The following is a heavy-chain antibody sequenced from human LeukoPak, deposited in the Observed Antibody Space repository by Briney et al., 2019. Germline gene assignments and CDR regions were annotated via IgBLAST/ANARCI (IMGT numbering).Heavy chain of an antibody. Sequence: SEPLSLTCTVSGGSISSYYWSWIRQPPGKGLEWIGYIYYSGSTNYNPSLKSRVTISVDTSKNQFSLKLSSVTAADTAVYYCARSSGSYPNYFDYWGQGTLVTVSS. CDR1: GGSISSYY. V-gene: IGHV4-59*08. J-gene: IGHJ4*02. D-gene: IGHD1-26*01. CDR2: IYYSGST. CDR3: ARSSGSYPNYFDY.